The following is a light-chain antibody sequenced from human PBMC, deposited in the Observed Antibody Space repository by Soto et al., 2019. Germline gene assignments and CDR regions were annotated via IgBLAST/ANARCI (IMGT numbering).Light chain of an antibody. CDR2: KAS. CDR3: QQYNYWYT. CDR1: QSISSW. V-gene: IGKV1-5*03. J-gene: IGKJ2*01. Sequence: DIRMTQSPSTLSASVGDRVTITCRASQSISSWLAWYQQRPGKAPKLLIYKASSLESGVPSRFSGSGSGTEFTLTISSLQPDDFATYYCQQYNYWYTFGQGTKVEIK.